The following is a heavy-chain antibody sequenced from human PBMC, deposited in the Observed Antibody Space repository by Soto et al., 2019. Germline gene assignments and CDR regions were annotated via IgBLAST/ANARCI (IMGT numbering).Heavy chain of an antibody. Sequence: SETLSLTCAVYGGSFSGYYWSWIRQPPGKGLEWIGEINHSGSTNYNPSLKSRVTISVDTSKNQFSLKLSSVTAADTAVYYCARGRSIAVAGKRTWYFDLWGRGTLVTVSS. D-gene: IGHD6-19*01. V-gene: IGHV4-34*01. CDR3: ARGRSIAVAGKRTWYFDL. J-gene: IGHJ2*01. CDR1: GGSFSGYY. CDR2: INHSGST.